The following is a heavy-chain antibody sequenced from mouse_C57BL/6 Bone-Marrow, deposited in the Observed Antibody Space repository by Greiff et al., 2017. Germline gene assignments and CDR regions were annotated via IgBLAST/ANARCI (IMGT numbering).Heavy chain of an antibody. CDR3: TRGTYYDYARGVFDH. Sequence: EVQVVESGQGLVKPGGSLKLSCAASGFSFSSYAMSWVRQPPETRLEWVAYISSGCDYIYYADTVQGRFTISRDHARNTLYRQMSSLKYEDTAIYYCTRGTYYDYARGVFDHWGQGTTPPVSS. CDR2: ISSGCDYI. CDR1: GFSFSSYA. V-gene: IGHV5-9-1*02. D-gene: IGHD2-4*01. J-gene: IGHJ2*01.